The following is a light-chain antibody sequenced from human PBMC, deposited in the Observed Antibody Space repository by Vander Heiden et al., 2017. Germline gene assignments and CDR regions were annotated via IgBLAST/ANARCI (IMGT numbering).Light chain of an antibody. J-gene: IGKJ5*01. V-gene: IGKV1-39*01. CDR3: QQSYRTPIT. CDR2: AAS. CDR1: QTISTY. Sequence: DLQMTQSPSSLSASVGDSVTITCRASQTISTYLNWYQQKPGKAPELLIYAASSLNRGVPSRFSGSGSGTDFTLTISSLQPEDFASYYCQQSYRTPITFGQGTRLEIK.